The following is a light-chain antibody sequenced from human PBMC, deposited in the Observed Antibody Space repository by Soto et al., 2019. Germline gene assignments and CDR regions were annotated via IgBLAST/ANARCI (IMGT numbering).Light chain of an antibody. CDR2: AAS. J-gene: IGKJ1*01. CDR3: QQYYNYPRT. CDR1: QGISSY. Sequence: AIRMTQSPSSLSASTGDRVTITCRASQGISSYLAWYQQKPGKAPKLLIYAASTLQSGVPSRFSGSGSGTDFTLTISCLQSEDFAAYYCQQYYNYPRTFGHGTKVDIK. V-gene: IGKV1-8*01.